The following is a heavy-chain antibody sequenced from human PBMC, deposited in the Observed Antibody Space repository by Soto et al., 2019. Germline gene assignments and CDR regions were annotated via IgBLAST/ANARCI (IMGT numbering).Heavy chain of an antibody. CDR2: ISSNGGST. CDR3: ARPRGDCSSTSCYSIWDGDAFDI. V-gene: IGHV3-64*01. D-gene: IGHD2-2*01. Sequence: GGSLRLSCAASGFTFSSYAMHWVRQAPGKGLEYVSAISSNGGSTYYANSVKGRFTISRDNSKNTLYLQMGSLRAEEMAVYYCARPRGDCSSTSCYSIWDGDAFDIWGQGTMVTVSS. J-gene: IGHJ3*02. CDR1: GFTFSSYA.